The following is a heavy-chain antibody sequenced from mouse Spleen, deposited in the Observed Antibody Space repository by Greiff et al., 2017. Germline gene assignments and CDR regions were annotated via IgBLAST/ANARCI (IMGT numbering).Heavy chain of an antibody. V-gene: IGHV1-76*01. CDR2: IYPGSGNT. Sequence: QVQLKESGAELVRPGASVKLSCKASGYTFTDYYINWVKQRPGQGLEWIARIYPGSGNTYYNEKFKGKATLTVDKSSSTAYMQLSSLTSEDSAVYYCAIVGEAMDYWGQGTSVTVSS. J-gene: IGHJ4*01. CDR1: GYTFTDYY. D-gene: IGHD1-3*01. CDR3: AIVGEAMDY.